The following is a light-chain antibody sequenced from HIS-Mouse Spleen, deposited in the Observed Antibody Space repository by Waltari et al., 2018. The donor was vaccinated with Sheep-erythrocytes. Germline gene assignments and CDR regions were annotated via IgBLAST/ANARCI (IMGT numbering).Light chain of an antibody. CDR2: AAS. J-gene: IGKJ4*01. CDR3: QQSYSTPPLT. V-gene: IGKV1-39*01. Sequence: DIQMTQSPSSLSAPVGDRVTITSRASQCISSYLNWYQQKPGKAPKLMSYAASSLQSGVPSRFSGSGSGTDFTLTISSLQPEDLATYYCQQSYSTPPLTFGGGTKVEIK. CDR1: QCISSY.